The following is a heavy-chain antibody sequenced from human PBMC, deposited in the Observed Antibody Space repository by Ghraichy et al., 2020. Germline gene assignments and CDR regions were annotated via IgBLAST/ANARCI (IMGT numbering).Heavy chain of an antibody. CDR1: GGSFSGYY. Sequence: SETLSLTCAVYGGSFSGYYWSWIRQPPGKGLEWIGEINHSGSTNYNPSLKSRVTISVDTSKNQFSLKLSSVTAADTAVYYCARAEASPYYYYYYGMDVWGQGTTVTVSS. J-gene: IGHJ6*02. V-gene: IGHV4-34*01. CDR2: INHSGST. CDR3: ARAEASPYYYYYYGMDV.